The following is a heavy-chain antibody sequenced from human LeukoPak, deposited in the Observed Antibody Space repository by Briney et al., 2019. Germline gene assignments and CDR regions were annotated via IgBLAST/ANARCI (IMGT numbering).Heavy chain of an antibody. Sequence: GGSLRLSCAVSGFTFSTYWMHWVRQIPGKGLVWVSRINESRTNYADSVKGRFTISRDNSKNTLYLQMNSLRGEDTAVYYCAKDGDTTSGTYYYDMDVWGKGTTVTIS. J-gene: IGHJ6*03. CDR2: INESRT. V-gene: IGHV3-74*01. CDR1: GFTFSTYW. D-gene: IGHD1-26*01. CDR3: AKDGDTTSGTYYYDMDV.